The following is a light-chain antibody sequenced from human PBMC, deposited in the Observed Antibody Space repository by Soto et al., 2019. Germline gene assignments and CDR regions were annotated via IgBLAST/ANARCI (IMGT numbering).Light chain of an antibody. Sequence: EIVLTQSPDTLSLSPGKRATLSCRASQSVSSGSLAWYQQKPGQAPRLLIYGASSRATGIPDRFSGSGSGTDFSLSISRLEPEDFTVYYCQQYGSSPYTFGQGTKLEIK. J-gene: IGKJ2*01. CDR1: QSVSSGS. CDR2: GAS. CDR3: QQYGSSPYT. V-gene: IGKV3-20*01.